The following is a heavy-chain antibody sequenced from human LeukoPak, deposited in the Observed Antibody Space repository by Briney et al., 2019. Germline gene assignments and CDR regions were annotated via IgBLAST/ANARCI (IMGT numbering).Heavy chain of an antibody. CDR2: ISSSSSYI. J-gene: IGHJ4*02. CDR1: GFTFSSYS. D-gene: IGHD3-22*01. V-gene: IGHV3-21*01. CDR3: ARGDYYDSSGYPFDY. Sequence: GGSLRLSCAASGFTFSSYSMNWVRQAPGKGLEWVSSISSSSSYIYYADSVKGRFTISRDNAKNSLYLQMNSLRAEDTAVYYCARGDYYDSSGYPFDYWGQGTLVTVSS.